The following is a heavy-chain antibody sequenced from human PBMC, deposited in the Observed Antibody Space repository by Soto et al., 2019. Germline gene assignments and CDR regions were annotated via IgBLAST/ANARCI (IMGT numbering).Heavy chain of an antibody. CDR3: ARHLGVTGTRGFDS. V-gene: IGHV4-39*07. Sequence: PSETLSLTCAVSGGSISSGTFYWGWIRQPPGKGLESIANIYYDGSTYYNPSLMNRVTILVDKSNNQFSLNLTSVTAADTAVYYCARHLGVTGTRGFDSWGRGTLVTVSS. D-gene: IGHD6-19*01. CDR1: GGSISSGTFY. J-gene: IGHJ4*02. CDR2: IYYDGST.